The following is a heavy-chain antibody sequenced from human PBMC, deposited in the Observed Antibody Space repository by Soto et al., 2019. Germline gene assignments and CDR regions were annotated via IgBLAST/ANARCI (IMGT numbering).Heavy chain of an antibody. Sequence: GGSLRLSCAASGFTFSSYAMSWVRQAPGKGLEWVSAISGSGGSTYYADSVKGRFTISRDNSKNTLYLQMNSLRAEDTAVYYCAKDHRTTVVGGLAVDAFDIWGQGTMVTVSS. CDR3: AKDHRTTVVGGLAVDAFDI. D-gene: IGHD4-17*01. CDR1: GFTFSSYA. J-gene: IGHJ3*02. CDR2: ISGSGGST. V-gene: IGHV3-23*01.